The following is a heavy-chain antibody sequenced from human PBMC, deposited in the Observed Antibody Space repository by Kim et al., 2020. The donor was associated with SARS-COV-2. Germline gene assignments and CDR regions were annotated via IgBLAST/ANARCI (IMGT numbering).Heavy chain of an antibody. CDR1: GGSFSGYY. Sequence: SETLSLTCAVYGGSFSGYYWSWIRQPPGKGLEWIGEINHSGSTNYNPSLKSRVTISVDTSKNQFSLKLSSVTAADTAVYYCARGQVLRYFDWTYYYYGMDVWGQGTTVTVSS. D-gene: IGHD3-9*01. V-gene: IGHV4-34*01. CDR3: ARGQVLRYFDWTYYYYGMDV. CDR2: INHSGST. J-gene: IGHJ6*02.